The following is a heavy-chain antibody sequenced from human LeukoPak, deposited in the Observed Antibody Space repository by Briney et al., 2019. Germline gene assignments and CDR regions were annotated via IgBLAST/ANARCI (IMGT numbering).Heavy chain of an antibody. CDR1: GYSISSGYY. Sequence: PSETLSLTCAVSGYSISSGYYRDWIRQPPGKGLEWIGRIYHSGNTYHNASLKSRVTISVDTSKNQFSLKLTSVTAADTAVFYCARQGSLGDYVGYWGQGTLVTVSS. CDR2: IYHSGNT. V-gene: IGHV4-38-2*01. D-gene: IGHD3-16*01. CDR3: ARQGSLGDYVGY. J-gene: IGHJ4*02.